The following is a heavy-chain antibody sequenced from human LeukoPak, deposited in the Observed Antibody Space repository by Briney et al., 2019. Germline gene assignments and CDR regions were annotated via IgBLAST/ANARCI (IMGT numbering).Heavy chain of an antibody. CDR1: GFTFSSSW. CDR2: IKEDGTDK. J-gene: IGHJ3*02. D-gene: IGHD6-13*01. Sequence: GGSLRLSCAASGFTFSSSWMTWLRQTPGKGLEWVAHIKEDGTDKYYVDSVKGRFTISRDNAKNSLYLQMNSLRAEDTAVYYCARPYTSSWYGAFDIWGQGTMVTVSS. V-gene: IGHV3-7*05. CDR3: ARPYTSSWYGAFDI.